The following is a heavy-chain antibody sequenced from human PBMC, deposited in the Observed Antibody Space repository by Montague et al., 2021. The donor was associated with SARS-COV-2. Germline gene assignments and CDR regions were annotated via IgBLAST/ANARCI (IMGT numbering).Heavy chain of an antibody. CDR2: TNKSGGT. D-gene: IGHD5-12*01. V-gene: IGHV4-39*07. CDR3: ARDLWVWLSVEGSFDY. Sequence: SETLSLTCTVSGGSISSSSYYWGWIRQPQGKGLEWIGGTNKSGGTYYNPPPRIGVTISVDTSKNQFSLKLSSVTAADTAVYYCARDLWVWLSVEGSFDYWGQGTLSPSPQ. J-gene: IGHJ4*02. CDR1: GGSISSSSYY.